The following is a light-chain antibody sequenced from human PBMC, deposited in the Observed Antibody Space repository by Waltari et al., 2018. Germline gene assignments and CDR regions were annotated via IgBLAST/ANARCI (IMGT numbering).Light chain of an antibody. CDR1: QSVSSY. CDR2: DAS. Sequence: EIVLTQSPATLSLSPGERATLSCRASQSVSSYLAWYQQKPGHAPRLLIYDASNMATGIPARFSGSGSGTDFTLTISSLEPEDFAVYYCQQRSNWPPITFGQGTRLEIK. CDR3: QQRSNWPPIT. V-gene: IGKV3-11*01. J-gene: IGKJ5*01.